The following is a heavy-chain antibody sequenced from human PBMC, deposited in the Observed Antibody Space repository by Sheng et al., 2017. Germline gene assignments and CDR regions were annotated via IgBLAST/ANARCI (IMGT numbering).Heavy chain of an antibody. Sequence: QVQLVQSGAEVKEPGASVKVSCKASGYTFTRYYIHWVRQAPGQGLEWMGMINPTGGSTSYAQKFQGRVSMTRDTSTSTVHMELSSLRSEDTAVYYCARGLGARPIAVVFMLCWLDPWGQGSLVTVSS. V-gene: IGHV1-46*01. CDR3: ARGLGARPIAVVFMLCWLDP. D-gene: IGHD3-22*01. J-gene: IGHJ5*02. CDR2: INPTGGST. CDR1: GYTFTRYY.